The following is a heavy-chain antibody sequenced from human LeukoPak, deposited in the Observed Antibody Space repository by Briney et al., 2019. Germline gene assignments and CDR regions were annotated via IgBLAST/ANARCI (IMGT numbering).Heavy chain of an antibody. Sequence: PSETLSLTCAVYGGSLSGYYWSWIRQPPGKGLEWIGEINHSGSTNYNPSLKSRVTISVDTSKNQFSLKLSSVTAADTAVYYCARGRLLWFGELFNGVDVWGKGTTVTVSS. V-gene: IGHV4-34*01. CDR1: GGSLSGYY. J-gene: IGHJ6*04. D-gene: IGHD3-10*01. CDR3: ARGRLLWFGELFNGVDV. CDR2: INHSGST.